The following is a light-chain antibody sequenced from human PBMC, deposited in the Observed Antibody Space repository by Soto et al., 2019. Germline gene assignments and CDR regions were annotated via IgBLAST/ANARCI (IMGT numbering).Light chain of an antibody. V-gene: IGKV1-39*01. CDR3: QQTYSTPPT. CDR1: QSISSS. Sequence: DIQMTQSPSSLSASVGDRVTITCRASQSISSSLNWYQQKPLRAPELLIYTASNLQSGVPSRFSGSGSGTDFTLTISSLQPDDSATYYCQQTYSTPPTFGGGNKVEIK. J-gene: IGKJ4*01. CDR2: TAS.